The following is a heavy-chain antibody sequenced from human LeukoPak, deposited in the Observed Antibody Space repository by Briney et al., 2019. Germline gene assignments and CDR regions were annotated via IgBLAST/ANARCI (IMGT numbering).Heavy chain of an antibody. J-gene: IGHJ4*02. D-gene: IGHD1-26*01. CDR1: GYTFTSYD. CDR3: ATADKWEPLDY. Sequence: ASVKVSCKASGYTFTSYDINWVRQATGQGLEWMGGFDPEDGEPIFAQRFQGRFSMTEDTSADTAYMELSSLRPEDTAVYYCATADKWEPLDYWGQGTLVTVSS. CDR2: FDPEDGEP. V-gene: IGHV1-24*01.